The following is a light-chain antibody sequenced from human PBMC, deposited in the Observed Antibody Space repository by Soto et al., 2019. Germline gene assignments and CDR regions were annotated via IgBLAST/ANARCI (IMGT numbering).Light chain of an antibody. Sequence: DLQMTQSPSSLSASVGDRVTITCRASQGIRNDLGWYQQKPGKAPKRLVYAASSFQSGVPSRFSGSGSGTEFSLTISSRQADDFATYYCLQYASSPPSTFGQGTRLESK. CDR3: LQYASSPPST. J-gene: IGKJ5*01. CDR2: AAS. V-gene: IGKV1-17*01. CDR1: QGIRND.